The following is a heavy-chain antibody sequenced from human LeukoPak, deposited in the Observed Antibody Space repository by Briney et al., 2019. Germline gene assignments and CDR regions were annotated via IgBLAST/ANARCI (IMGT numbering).Heavy chain of an antibody. CDR3: ARDVAVIPAAQKNFFDY. CDR2: INPSGGGT. J-gene: IGHJ4*02. D-gene: IGHD2-2*01. CDR1: GYTFTNYY. Sequence: ASVKVSCRASGYTFTNYYIHWVRQATGQGLEWMGIINPSGGGTTYAQNFQGRVTMTRDTSTSTIYMELSSLRSDDTAVYFCARDVAVIPAAQKNFFDYWGQGALVTVSP. V-gene: IGHV1-46*01.